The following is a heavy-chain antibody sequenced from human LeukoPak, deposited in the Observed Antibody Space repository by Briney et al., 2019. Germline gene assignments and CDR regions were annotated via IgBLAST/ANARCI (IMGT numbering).Heavy chain of an antibody. Sequence: NSSETLSLTCTVSGRFINGYYWSWIRQPPGMGPEWLGYIYFSGSTNYNPSLKSRVTISLDTSKNQLSLRLSSVTAADSAVYYCASSKAVAGTPFDSWGQGTLVTVSS. CDR3: ASSKAVAGTPFDS. V-gene: IGHV4-59*01. D-gene: IGHD6-19*01. CDR1: GRFINGYY. CDR2: IYFSGST. J-gene: IGHJ4*02.